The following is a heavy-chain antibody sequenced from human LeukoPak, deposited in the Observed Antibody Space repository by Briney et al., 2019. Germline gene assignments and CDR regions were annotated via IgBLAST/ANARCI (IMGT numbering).Heavy chain of an antibody. CDR2: ISGSGGST. Sequence: PRGSLRVSCAASGFTFSNYAMSWVRQAPGKGLEWVSAISGSGGSTYYADSVKGRFTISRDNSKNTLYLQMNSLRVDDTAVYYCAKGGKVLMVCANFGTIDYWGQGTLVAVSS. V-gene: IGHV3-23*01. CDR3: AKGGKVLMVCANFGTIDY. J-gene: IGHJ4*02. D-gene: IGHD2-8*01. CDR1: GFTFSNYA.